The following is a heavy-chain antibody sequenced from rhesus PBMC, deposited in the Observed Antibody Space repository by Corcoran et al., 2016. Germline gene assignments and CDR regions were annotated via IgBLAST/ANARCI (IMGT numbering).Heavy chain of an antibody. CDR1: GASISTTW. D-gene: IGHD5-24*01. Sequence: QVQLQESGPGLVKPSETLSPTCTVSGASISTTWWSWSRTPPGKGLEWIGEINDIIGSTNYTPSLKSRVTISKDASKNQFSLKLSSVTSADTAVYYCARRQRVHLDYWGQGVLVTVSS. J-gene: IGHJ4*01. CDR3: ARRQRVHLDY. V-gene: IGHV4-80*01. CDR2: INDIIGST.